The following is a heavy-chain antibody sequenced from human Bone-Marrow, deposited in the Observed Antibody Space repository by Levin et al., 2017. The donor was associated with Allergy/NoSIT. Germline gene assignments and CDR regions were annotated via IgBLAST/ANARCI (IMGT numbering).Heavy chain of an antibody. CDR2: VSGYNGHI. D-gene: IGHD7-27*01. CDR3: ARNWGEGNAFDI. Sequence: ASVKVSCKASGYTLKTHGLGWVRQAPGQGLEWMGWVSGYNGHINYSQNFQGRLTMTTDTSTNTAYMELKTLTSDDTATYYCARNWGEGNAFDIWGQGTVLTVFS. V-gene: IGHV1-18*01. J-gene: IGHJ3*02. CDR1: GYTLKTHG.